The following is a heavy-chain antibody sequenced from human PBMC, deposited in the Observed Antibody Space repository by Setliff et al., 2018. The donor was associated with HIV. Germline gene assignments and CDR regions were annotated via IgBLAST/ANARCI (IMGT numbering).Heavy chain of an antibody. J-gene: IGHJ6*03. V-gene: IGHV2-5*01. CDR2: IYWNDDK. CDR3: AHTTSFDFWTPGPMDV. D-gene: IGHD3-3*01. CDR1: GFSLITSGVG. Sequence: GSGPTLVNPTQTLSLTCTFSGFSLITSGVGVGWIRQPPGKALEWLALIYWNDDKRYSPSLKSRLTIRKDASKNQVVLTMTKMDPVDTGTYYCAHTTSFDFWTPGPMDVWGKGTTVTVSS.